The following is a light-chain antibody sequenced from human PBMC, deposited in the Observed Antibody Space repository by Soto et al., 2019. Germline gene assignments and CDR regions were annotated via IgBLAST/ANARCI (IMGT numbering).Light chain of an antibody. CDR2: AVS. Sequence: QSALTQPASVSGSPGQSITISCSGTSSDIGSYNHVAWYQQFPGKSPKLMIYAVSDWPPGVSDRFSGSKSGITASLTISGLQTEDEADYYCISYTDRQSYLFGTGTKVTVL. CDR3: ISYTDRQSYL. V-gene: IGLV2-14*03. J-gene: IGLJ1*01. CDR1: SSDIGSYNH.